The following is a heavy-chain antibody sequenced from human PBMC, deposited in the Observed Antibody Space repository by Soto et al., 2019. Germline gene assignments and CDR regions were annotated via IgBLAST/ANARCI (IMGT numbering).Heavy chain of an antibody. V-gene: IGHV4-31*03. CDR3: ARLGIRYYYGMDV. J-gene: IGHJ6*02. CDR1: GGSISSGGYY. Sequence: QVQLQESGPGLVKPSQTLSLTCTVSGGSISSGGYYWSWIRQHPGKGLEWIGYISYSGSTYYNPSLKSRVTISVDTSKNQFSLKLSSVTDADTAVYYCARLGIRYYYGMDVWGQGTTVTVSS. CDR2: ISYSGST. D-gene: IGHD7-27*01.